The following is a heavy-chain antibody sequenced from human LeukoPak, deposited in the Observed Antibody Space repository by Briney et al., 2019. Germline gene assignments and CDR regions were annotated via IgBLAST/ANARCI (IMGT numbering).Heavy chain of an antibody. CDR3: AGGSYGGYYYGMDV. CDR2: IGTAGDT. D-gene: IGHD4-23*01. V-gene: IGHV3-13*01. CDR1: GFTFSSYD. Sequence: GGSLRLSCAASGFTFSSYDMHWVRQATGKGLEWVSAIGTAGDTYYPGSVKGRFTISRENAKNSLYLQMNSLRAGDTAVYYCAGGSYGGYYYGMDVWGQGTTVTVSS. J-gene: IGHJ6*02.